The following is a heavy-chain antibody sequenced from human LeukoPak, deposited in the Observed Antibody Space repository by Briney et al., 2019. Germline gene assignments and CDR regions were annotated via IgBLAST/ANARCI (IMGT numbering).Heavy chain of an antibody. Sequence: SGPTLVKPTQTLTLTCTFSGFSLRNTGVSVAWIRQPPGKALEWLALIFWNGDKRYSPSLKSRLTISKDTSKNQVVLTMTNMDPVDTATYYCAHKDPRDGYVWWGQGTLVTVSS. D-gene: IGHD5-24*01. CDR1: GFSLRNTGVS. CDR2: IFWNGDK. CDR3: AHKDPRDGYVW. V-gene: IGHV2-5*01. J-gene: IGHJ4*02.